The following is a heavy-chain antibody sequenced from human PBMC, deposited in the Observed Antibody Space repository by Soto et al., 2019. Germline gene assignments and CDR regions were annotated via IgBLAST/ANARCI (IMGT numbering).Heavy chain of an antibody. J-gene: IGHJ4*02. Sequence: QVQLVQSGAEVKKPGSSVKVSCKASGGTFSSYAISWVRQAPGQGLEWMGGIIPIVGTAHYAQKFQGRVTINADESTSTAYMELSSRRSEDTAVYYCARDQRQWLDISRGRDYYFAYWGQGTLVTVSS. CDR2: IIPIVGTA. CDR3: ARDQRQWLDISRGRDYYFAY. D-gene: IGHD6-19*01. V-gene: IGHV1-69*01. CDR1: GGTFSSYA.